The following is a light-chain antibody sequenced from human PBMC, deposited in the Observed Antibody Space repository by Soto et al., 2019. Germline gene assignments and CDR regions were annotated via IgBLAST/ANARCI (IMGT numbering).Light chain of an antibody. V-gene: IGKV1-5*01. Sequence: DIQMTQSPSTLSASVVEGVTITCRASQSITTWLAWYQQKPGKAPKLLIYDASNLENGVPSRFSGSGSGTEFTLTISSLQPDDSATYYCQEYNSYSPFTFGQGTRLEI. CDR3: QEYNSYSPFT. CDR2: DAS. J-gene: IGKJ5*01. CDR1: QSITTW.